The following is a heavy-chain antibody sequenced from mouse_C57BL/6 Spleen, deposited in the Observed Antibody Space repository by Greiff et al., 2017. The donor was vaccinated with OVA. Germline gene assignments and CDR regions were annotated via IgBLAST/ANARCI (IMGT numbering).Heavy chain of an antibody. V-gene: IGHV1-9*01. CDR2: LLPGSGST. D-gene: IGHD2-2*01. J-gene: IGHJ2*01. Sequence: VQLQQSGAELMKPGASVKLSCKATGYTFTGYWLVWVKQRPGHGLEWIGELLPGSGSTNYNEKFKGTATFTADTSSDTAYMKLSSLTTEGSAIYYCARSGYYGYDREAVDYWGQGTTLTVAS. CDR1: GYTFTGYW. CDR3: ARSGYYGYDREAVDY.